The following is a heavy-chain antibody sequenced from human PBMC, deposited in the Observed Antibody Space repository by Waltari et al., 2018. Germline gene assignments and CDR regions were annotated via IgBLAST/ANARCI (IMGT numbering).Heavy chain of an antibody. D-gene: IGHD1-7*01. CDR1: NSTFTTSG. Sequence: QVQLVQSGAEVKKPGASVQVSCKASNSTFTTSGITWVRQAPGQGLEWMGWITTYNGNTNFAQNFQGRVSMTTDTSTSTAYMELRSLRSDDTAIYYCARANWDYPMNYALDVWGQGTTVTVSS. V-gene: IGHV1-18*01. J-gene: IGHJ6*02. CDR2: ITTYNGNT. CDR3: ARANWDYPMNYALDV.